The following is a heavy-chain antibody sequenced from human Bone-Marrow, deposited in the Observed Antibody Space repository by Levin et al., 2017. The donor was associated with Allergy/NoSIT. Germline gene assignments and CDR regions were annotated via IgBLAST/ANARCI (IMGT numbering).Heavy chain of an antibody. D-gene: IGHD3-3*01. J-gene: IGHJ5*02. CDR1: GYSFTTYV. CDR3: TRGGSFDDFLSGYYDGNYFDP. CDR2: INAANGYT. V-gene: IGHV1-3*01. Sequence: ASVKVSCKASGYSFTTYVMHWVRQAPGQRPEWMGWINAANGYTQYSEKVKDRISITRDTSANVVYMQLSRLTSEDTAVYYCTRGGSFDDFLSGYYDGNYFDPWGQGSLVTVSS.